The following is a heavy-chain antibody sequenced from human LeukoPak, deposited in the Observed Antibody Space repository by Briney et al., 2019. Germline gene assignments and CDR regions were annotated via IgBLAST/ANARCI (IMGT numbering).Heavy chain of an antibody. CDR1: GFTFSSYE. D-gene: IGHD3-10*01. CDR2: ISSSGSTI. V-gene: IGHV3-48*03. J-gene: IGHJ6*02. Sequence: GGSLRLSCAASGFTFSSYEMNWVRQAPGKGLEWVSYISSSGSTIYYADSVKGRFTISRDNAKSSLYLQMNSLRAEDTAVYYCARGSLWFGELSYYYGMDVRGQGTTVTVSS. CDR3: ARGSLWFGELSYYYGMDV.